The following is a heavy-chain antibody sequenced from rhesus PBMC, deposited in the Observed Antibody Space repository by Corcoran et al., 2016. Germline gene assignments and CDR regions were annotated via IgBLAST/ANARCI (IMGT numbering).Heavy chain of an antibody. CDR3: ARENYNIWTGYPFDY. CDR2: IDGSSGGT. Sequence: QVQLQESGPGLVKPSETLSLTCAVSGGSISDSYYWNWIRQPPGKGLEWIGNIDGSSGGTYSNPSLKSRVTISKDTSKNQFSLKLSSVTAADTAVYYCARENYNIWTGYPFDYWGQGVLVTVSS. J-gene: IGHJ4*01. V-gene: IGHV4S7*01. CDR1: GGSISDSYY. D-gene: IGHD3-3*01.